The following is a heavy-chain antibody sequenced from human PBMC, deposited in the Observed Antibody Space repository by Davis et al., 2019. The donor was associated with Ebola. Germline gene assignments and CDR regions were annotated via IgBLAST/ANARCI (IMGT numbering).Heavy chain of an antibody. CDR1: GFTFSSSS. D-gene: IGHD3-16*01. J-gene: IGHJ6*02. V-gene: IGHV3-21*01. CDR2: ISRSSDHI. CDR3: AKEGGLPV. Sequence: GGSLRLSCAASGFTFSSSSMIWVRQAPGKGLEWVSSISRSSDHIFYADSVKGRFTISRDNAKNSLYLQMNSLRAEDTAVYYCAKEGGLPVWGQGTTVTVSS.